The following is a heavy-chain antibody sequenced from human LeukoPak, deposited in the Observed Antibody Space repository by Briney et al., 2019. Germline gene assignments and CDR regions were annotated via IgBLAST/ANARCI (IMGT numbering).Heavy chain of an antibody. D-gene: IGHD3-9*01. CDR2: ISRSSSHI. J-gene: IGHJ4*02. V-gene: IGHV3-21*01. Sequence: PGGSLRLSCAASGFTISSYSMNWVRQAPGKGLEWVSSISRSSSHIYYADSVKGRFTISRDNAKNSLYLQMNSLRAEDTAVYYCARDRSGYDILTGYPGLDYWGQGTLVTVPS. CDR3: ARDRSGYDILTGYPGLDY. CDR1: GFTISSYS.